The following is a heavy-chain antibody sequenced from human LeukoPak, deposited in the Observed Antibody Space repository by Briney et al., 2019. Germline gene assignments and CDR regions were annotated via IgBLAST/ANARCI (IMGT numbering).Heavy chain of an antibody. Sequence: GGSLRLSCAASGLTFSGYWMNWVRQAPGKGLEWVANIKPDGSEKYYVDSVRGRFTISRDNAKNSLYLQVNSLRAEDTAAYYCARADFRGSSWDYAYWGQGALATVSS. J-gene: IGHJ4*02. CDR1: GLTFSGYW. D-gene: IGHD6-13*01. V-gene: IGHV3-7*04. CDR3: ARADFRGSSWDYAY. CDR2: IKPDGSEK.